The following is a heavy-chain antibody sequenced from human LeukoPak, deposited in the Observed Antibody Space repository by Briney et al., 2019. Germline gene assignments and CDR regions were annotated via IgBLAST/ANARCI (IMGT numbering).Heavy chain of an antibody. CDR1: GFTFGDYA. CDR3: TTRLAYSPGNDAFDI. J-gene: IGHJ3*02. V-gene: IGHV3-49*04. D-gene: IGHD2-21*01. CDR2: IRSKVYGGTT. Sequence: PGGSLRLSCTTSGFTFGDYAMTWVRQAPGKGLEWVGLIRSKVYGGTTEYAASVKGRFTISRDDSKNTLYLQMNSLKTEDTAVYYCTTRLAYSPGNDAFDIWGQGTMVTVSS.